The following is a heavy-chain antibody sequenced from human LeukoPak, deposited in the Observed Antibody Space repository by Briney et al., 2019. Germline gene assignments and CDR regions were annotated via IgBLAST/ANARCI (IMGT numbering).Heavy chain of an antibody. CDR1: GGSMSNYY. V-gene: IGHV4-59*08. J-gene: IGHJ3*01. D-gene: IGHD3-22*01. CDR2: IFSSGSP. CDR3: ARHAPRDSSGNDAFDV. Sequence: SETLSLTCTVSGGSMSNYYWSWIRQPPGKGLEWIAYIFSSGSPNYNPSLKSRVTISVDTSKNQFSLKLSSVTAADTAVYYCARHAPRDSSGNDAFDVWGQGTTVTVCS.